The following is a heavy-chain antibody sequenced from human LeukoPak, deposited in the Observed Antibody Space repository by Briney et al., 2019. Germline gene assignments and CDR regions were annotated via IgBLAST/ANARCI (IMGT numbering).Heavy chain of an antibody. CDR1: GFTFSSYW. D-gene: IGHD3-22*01. Sequence: GGSLRLSCAASGFTFSSYWMSWVRQAPGKGLEWVANIKQDGSEKYYVDSVKGRFTISRDNAKTSLYLQMNSLRAEDTAVYYCARDPGRAYYYDSSDYWGQGTLVTVSS. J-gene: IGHJ4*02. CDR3: ARDPGRAYYYDSSDY. CDR2: IKQDGSEK. V-gene: IGHV3-7*01.